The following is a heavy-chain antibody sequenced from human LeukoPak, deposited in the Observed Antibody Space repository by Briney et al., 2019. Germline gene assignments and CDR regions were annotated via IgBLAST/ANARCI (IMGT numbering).Heavy chain of an antibody. CDR3: ARGGLNYADASDI. Sequence: GGSLRLSCAASGFTFSNYGMNWVRQAPGKGLEWSSYISSSSSLIYYADSVKGRFTISRDNAENSLYLQMNSLRGEDTAVYYCARGGLNYADASDIWGQGTMVTVSS. CDR2: ISSSSSLI. J-gene: IGHJ3*02. D-gene: IGHD4-11*01. CDR1: GFTFSNYG. V-gene: IGHV3-21*05.